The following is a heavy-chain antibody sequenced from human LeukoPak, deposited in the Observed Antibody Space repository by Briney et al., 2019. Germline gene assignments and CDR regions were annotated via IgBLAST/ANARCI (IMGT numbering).Heavy chain of an antibody. J-gene: IGHJ4*02. CDR1: GFTFCTYG. V-gene: IGHV3-33*01. CDR2: IWSDGSNE. CDR3: SGNLGGGTFDL. D-gene: IGHD3-16*01. Sequence: PGGSLRLSCAPPGFTFCTYGMHWVRQAPGKGLEWVAVIWSDGSNENYADSVKGRFTISRDNSKNTLYLQMNSLSAEDTAVYYCSGNLGGGTFDLWGQGTLVTVSS.